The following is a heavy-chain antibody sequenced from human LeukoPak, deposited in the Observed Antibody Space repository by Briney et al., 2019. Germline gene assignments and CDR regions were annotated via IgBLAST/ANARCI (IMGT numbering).Heavy chain of an antibody. CDR1: GGSISSSTYY. J-gene: IGHJ4*02. V-gene: IGHV4-39*01. CDR3: ARTTYDWSFDY. CDR2: ISYSGNI. D-gene: IGHD3-9*01. Sequence: PSETLSLTCTVSGGSISSSTYYWGWIRQPPGKGLEWIGSISYSGNIYYNPSLKSRVTISVDTSKNQFSLRLSSVTAADTAVYYCARTTYDWSFDYWGQGTLVTVSS.